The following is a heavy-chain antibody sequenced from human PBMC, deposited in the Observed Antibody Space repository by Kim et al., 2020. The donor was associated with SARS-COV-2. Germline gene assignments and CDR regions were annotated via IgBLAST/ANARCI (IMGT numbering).Heavy chain of an antibody. J-gene: IGHJ1*01. CDR3: ARERHSSNSPLQH. V-gene: IGHV1-3*01. D-gene: IGHD4-4*01. CDR1: GYTFTSYA. Sequence: ASVKVSCKASGYTFTSYAMHWVRQAPGQRLEWMGWINAGNGNTKYSQKFQGRVTITRDTSASTAYMELSSLRSEDTAVYYCARERHSSNSPLQHWGQGTLVTVSS. CDR2: INAGNGNT.